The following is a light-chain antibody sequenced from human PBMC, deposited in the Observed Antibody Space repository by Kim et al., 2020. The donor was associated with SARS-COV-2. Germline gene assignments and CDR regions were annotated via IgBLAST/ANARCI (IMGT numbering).Light chain of an antibody. CDR1: NIGSKS. CDR2: YNS. J-gene: IGLJ2*01. V-gene: IGLV3-21*04. CDR3: QVWDSTSDHVV. Sequence: APGKTAVITCGGANIGSKSVHWYQQKPGQAPVLVMYYNSDRPSGIPERFSGSNSGNTATLTISRVEAGDEADYYCQVWDSTSDHVVFGGGTQLTVL.